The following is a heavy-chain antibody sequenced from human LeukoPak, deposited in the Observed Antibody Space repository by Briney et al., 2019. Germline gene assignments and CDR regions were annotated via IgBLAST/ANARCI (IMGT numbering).Heavy chain of an antibody. CDR2: IHSSGST. CDR3: ARHPHRPLYDSSS. D-gene: IGHD3-22*01. V-gene: IGHV4-39*01. Sequence: ASETLSLTCTVSGGSISSSAYHWGWIRQPPGKGLEWVGSIHSSGSTYYNLSLKSRVTISVDTSKNQFSLKLSSVTAADTAVYYCARHPHRPLYDSSSWGQGTLVTVSS. CDR1: GGSISSSAYH. J-gene: IGHJ4*02.